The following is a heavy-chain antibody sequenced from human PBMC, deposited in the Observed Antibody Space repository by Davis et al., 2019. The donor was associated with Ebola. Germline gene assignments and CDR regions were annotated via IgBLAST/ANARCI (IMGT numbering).Heavy chain of an antibody. D-gene: IGHD4/OR15-4a*01. V-gene: IGHV3-7*03. CDR3: ARDMVLRVPNYYYYYGMDV. J-gene: IGHJ6*02. CDR2: IKQDGSEK. Sequence: GESLKISCAASGFTVSSNYMSWVRQAPGKGLEWVANIKQDGSEKYYVDSVKGRFTISRDNAKNSLYLQMNSLRAEDTAVYYCARDMVLRVPNYYYYYGMDVWGQGTTVTVSS. CDR1: GFTVSSNY.